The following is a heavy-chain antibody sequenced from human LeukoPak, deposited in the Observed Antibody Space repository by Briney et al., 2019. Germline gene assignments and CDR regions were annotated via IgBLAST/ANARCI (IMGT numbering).Heavy chain of an antibody. D-gene: IGHD1-1*01. CDR3: VRDALEGYYSYYYMDV. CDR1: GGSISSHY. Sequence: PSETLSLTCTVSGGSISSHYWSWIRQPPGKGLECIGYIYYTGSTNYNPSLKSRVTISVDTSKNQFSLKLSSVTAADSAVYYCVRDALEGYYSYYYMDVWGRGTTVTVSS. J-gene: IGHJ6*03. V-gene: IGHV4-59*11. CDR2: IYYTGST.